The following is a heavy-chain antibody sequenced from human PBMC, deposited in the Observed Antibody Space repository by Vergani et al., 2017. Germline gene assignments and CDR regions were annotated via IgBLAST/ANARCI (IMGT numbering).Heavy chain of an antibody. Sequence: QVQLVQSGAEVKKPGSSVKVSCKASGGTFSSYAISWVRQAPGQGLEWMGGLIPIFGTANYAQKFQGRVTITADESTSTAYMELSSLRSEDTAVYYCARSPDLVGIERGYSGYDPLFDYWGQGTLVTVSS. V-gene: IGHV1-69*01. J-gene: IGHJ4*02. CDR1: GGTFSSYA. D-gene: IGHD5-12*01. CDR3: ARSPDLVGIERGYSGYDPLFDY. CDR2: LIPIFGTA.